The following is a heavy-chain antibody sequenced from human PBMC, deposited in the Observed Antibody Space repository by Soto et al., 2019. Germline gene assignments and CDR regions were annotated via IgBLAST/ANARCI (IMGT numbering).Heavy chain of an antibody. CDR3: ARLRPPRHIAAAVKRYYYMDV. CDR2: IYYSGST. Sequence: QLQLQESGPGLVKPSETLSLTCTVSGGSISSSSYYWGWIRQPPGKGLEWIGSIYYSGSTYYNPSLKSRVTISVDTSKNQFSLKLSSVTAADTAVYYCARLRPPRHIAAAVKRYYYMDVWGKGTTVTVSS. CDR1: GGSISSSSYY. J-gene: IGHJ6*03. D-gene: IGHD6-13*01. V-gene: IGHV4-39*01.